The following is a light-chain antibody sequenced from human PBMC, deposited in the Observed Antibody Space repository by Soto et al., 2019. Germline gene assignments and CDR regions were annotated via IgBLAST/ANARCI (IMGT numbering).Light chain of an antibody. J-gene: IGKJ1*01. CDR1: QSVSSSY. V-gene: IGKV3-15*01. CDR3: QQYNSYSRT. CDR2: GAF. Sequence: IVLTESPTTLTVSPGERATLSCRASQSVSSSYLAWYQQKPGQAPSLLIYGAFTRATGIPARFSGTGSGTEFTLTIGSLQPDDFATYYCQQYNSYSRTSAQRTKVDIK.